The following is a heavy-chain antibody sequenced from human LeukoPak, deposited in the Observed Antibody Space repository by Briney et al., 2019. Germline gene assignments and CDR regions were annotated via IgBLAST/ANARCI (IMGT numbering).Heavy chain of an antibody. CDR1: GFTFSSYS. CDR2: ISSSSSYI. V-gene: IGHV3-21*01. CDR3: ARERLTANDY. J-gene: IGHJ4*02. D-gene: IGHD2-21*02. Sequence: GGSLRLSCAASGFTFSSYSMNWVRQAPGKGLEWVSSISSSSSYIYYADSVKGRFTISRDSAKNSLYLQMNSLRAEDTAVYYCARERLTANDYWGQGTLVTVSS.